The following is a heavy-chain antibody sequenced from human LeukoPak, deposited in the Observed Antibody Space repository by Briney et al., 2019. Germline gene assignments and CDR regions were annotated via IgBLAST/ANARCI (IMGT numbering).Heavy chain of an antibody. D-gene: IGHD4-23*01. CDR3: ARFTHDDYGGNPADY. Sequence: PGESLKISCKGSGYSFTNYWIGWVRQMPGRGLEWMGITYPGGSDTRYSPSFQGQVTISADKSISTAYLQWSGLKASDTAMYYCARFTHDDYGGNPADYWGQGTLVTVSS. CDR1: GYSFTNYW. CDR2: TYPGGSDT. V-gene: IGHV5-51*01. J-gene: IGHJ4*02.